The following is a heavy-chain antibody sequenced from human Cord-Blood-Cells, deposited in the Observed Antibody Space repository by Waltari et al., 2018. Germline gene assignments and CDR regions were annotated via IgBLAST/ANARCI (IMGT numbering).Heavy chain of an antibody. Sequence: QVQLVQSGAEVKKPGASVKVSCKASGYTFTGYYMHWVRQGPGQGLEWMGCINPNHGGTNYAKKFQGRVTMTRDTSISTAYMGLSRLRSDDTAVYYCARDQGDWYFDLWGRGTLVTVSS. D-gene: IGHD3-16*01. CDR3: ARDQGDWYFDL. V-gene: IGHV1-2*02. CDR2: INPNHGGT. CDR1: GYTFTGYY. J-gene: IGHJ2*01.